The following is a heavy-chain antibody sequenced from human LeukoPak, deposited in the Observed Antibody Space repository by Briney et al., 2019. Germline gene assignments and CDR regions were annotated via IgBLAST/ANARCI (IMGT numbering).Heavy chain of an antibody. D-gene: IGHD3-3*01. Sequence: GGSLRLSCAASGFTFDDYAMHWVRQAPGKGLEWVSGISWNSGSIGYADSVKGRFTISRDNAKNSLYLQLNSLRAEDTAVYYCARQYYDIWSGYYTADYYFDYWGQGTLVTVSS. CDR3: ARQYYDIWSGYYTADYYFDY. J-gene: IGHJ4*02. V-gene: IGHV3-9*01. CDR2: ISWNSGSI. CDR1: GFTFDDYA.